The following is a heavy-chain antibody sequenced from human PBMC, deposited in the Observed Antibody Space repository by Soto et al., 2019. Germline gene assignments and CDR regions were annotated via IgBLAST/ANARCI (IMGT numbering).Heavy chain of an antibody. D-gene: IGHD6-13*01. CDR3: ATESAAALVS. CDR2: IKSQVDGGTV. Sequence: GGSLRLSCAASGLTFNNAWMNWVRQAPGKGLEWVALIKSQVDGGTVDYAAPVKGRFTISRDDSKNTLYPQMTSLKTEDRAVYYCATESAAALVSWGQGTLVTVSS. V-gene: IGHV3-15*01. CDR1: GLTFNNAW. J-gene: IGHJ5*02.